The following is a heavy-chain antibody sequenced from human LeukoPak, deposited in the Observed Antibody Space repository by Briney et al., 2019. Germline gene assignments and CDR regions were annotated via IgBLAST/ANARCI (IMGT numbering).Heavy chain of an antibody. D-gene: IGHD2-8*01. CDR3: ARDLIR. Sequence: GGSVRLSCAASGFTFSSYWMHWVRQAPGKGLVWVSRIHPDGSSTSYADSVKGRFTISRDNAKNTLYLQMNSLRAEDTAVYYCARDLIRRGQGTLVTVSS. CDR2: IHPDGSST. V-gene: IGHV3-74*01. J-gene: IGHJ4*02. CDR1: GFTFSSYW.